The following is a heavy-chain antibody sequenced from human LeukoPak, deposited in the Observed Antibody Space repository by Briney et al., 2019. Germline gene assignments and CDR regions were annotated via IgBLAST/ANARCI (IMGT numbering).Heavy chain of an antibody. CDR2: IKKDGSEK. D-gene: IGHD5-18*01. Sequence: GGSLRLSCAASGFRFNTYWMSWVRQAPGKGLEWVAHIKKDGSEKYYVDSVKGRFTISRDNAKTSLYLQMNSLRAEDTAVYYCARDLSGVAGYTYGRGIDYWGQGTLVTVSS. V-gene: IGHV3-7*01. CDR1: GFRFNTYW. J-gene: IGHJ4*02. CDR3: ARDLSGVAGYTYGRGIDY.